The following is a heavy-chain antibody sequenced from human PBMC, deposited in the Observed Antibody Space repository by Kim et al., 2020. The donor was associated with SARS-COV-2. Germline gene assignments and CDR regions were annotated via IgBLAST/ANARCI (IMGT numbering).Heavy chain of an antibody. CDR1: GFTFSSYA. J-gene: IGHJ4*02. CDR2: ISGSGGST. V-gene: IGHV3-23*01. D-gene: IGHD6-13*01. CDR3: AKDYSSSWYSFFGY. Sequence: GGSLRLSCAASGFTFSSYALSWVRQAPEKGLEWVSAISGSGGSTYYADSVKGRFTISRDNSKNTLYLQMNSLRAEDTAVYYCAKDYSSSWYSFFGYWGQGTLVTVSS.